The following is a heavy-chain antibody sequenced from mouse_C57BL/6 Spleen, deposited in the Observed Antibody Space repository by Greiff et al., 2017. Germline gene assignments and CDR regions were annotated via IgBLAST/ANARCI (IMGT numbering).Heavy chain of an antibody. J-gene: IGHJ2*01. Sequence: QVQLQQPGAELVKPGASVKLSCKASGYTFTSYWMHWVKQRPGQGLEWIGMIHPNSGSTNYNEKFKSKATLTVDKSSSTAYMQLSSLTSEDSAVYYCARDYYGSSNFDYWGQGTTLTVSS. D-gene: IGHD1-1*01. V-gene: IGHV1-64*01. CDR2: IHPNSGST. CDR3: ARDYYGSSNFDY. CDR1: GYTFTSYW.